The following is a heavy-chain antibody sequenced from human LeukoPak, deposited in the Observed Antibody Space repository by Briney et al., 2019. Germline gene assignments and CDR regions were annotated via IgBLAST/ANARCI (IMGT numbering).Heavy chain of an antibody. CDR1: GYTFTSYG. CDR3: ARDGRQKVRGVTDY. J-gene: IGHJ4*02. CDR2: ISAYNGNT. V-gene: IGHV1-18*04. Sequence: ASVKVPCKASGYTFTSYGISWVRQAPGQGLEWMGWISAYNGNTNYAQKLQGRVTMTTDTSTSTAYMELRSLRSDDTAAYYCARDGRQKVRGVTDYWGQGTLVTVSS. D-gene: IGHD3-10*01.